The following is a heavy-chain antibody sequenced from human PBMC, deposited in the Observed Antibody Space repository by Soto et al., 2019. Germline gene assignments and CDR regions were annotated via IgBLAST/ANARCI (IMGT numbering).Heavy chain of an antibody. CDR3: ANRDTPMVTRYYYGMDV. Sequence: GGSLRLSCAASGFTFSSYAMSWVRQAPGKGLEWVSAISGSGGNTYYADSVKGRFTISRDNSKNTLYLQMNSLRAEDTAVYYCANRDTPMVTRYYYGMDVWGQGTTVTVSS. D-gene: IGHD5-18*01. J-gene: IGHJ6*02. CDR2: ISGSGGNT. V-gene: IGHV3-23*01. CDR1: GFTFSSYA.